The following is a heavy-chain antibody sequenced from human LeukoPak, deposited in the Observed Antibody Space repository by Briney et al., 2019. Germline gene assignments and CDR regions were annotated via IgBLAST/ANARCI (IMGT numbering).Heavy chain of an antibody. D-gene: IGHD3-10*01. CDR3: ATEGPMVRGVTRNYYGMDV. Sequence: ASVKVSCKASGYTFTNFYIHWVRQAPGQGLEWMGIINPSGGGTTYAQKFQGRVTMTRDASTTTVYMELSSLRSEDTAVYYCATEGPMVRGVTRNYYGMDVWGQGTTVTVSS. J-gene: IGHJ6*02. CDR2: INPSGGGT. CDR1: GYTFTNFY. V-gene: IGHV1-46*01.